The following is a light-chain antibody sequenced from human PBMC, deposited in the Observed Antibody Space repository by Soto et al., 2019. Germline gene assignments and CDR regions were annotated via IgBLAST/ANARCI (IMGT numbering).Light chain of an antibody. CDR3: PPSGASLT. CDR1: QSVSSSY. Sequence: EIVLTQSPGTPSLSPGERATLSCRASQSVSSSYLAWYQQKPGQAPRLLIYGASTRATGIPDRFSGSGSGTDFTLTVSRLEPEDFAVYYCPPSGASLTFGGGTKLEI. CDR2: GAS. J-gene: IGKJ4*01. V-gene: IGKV3-20*01.